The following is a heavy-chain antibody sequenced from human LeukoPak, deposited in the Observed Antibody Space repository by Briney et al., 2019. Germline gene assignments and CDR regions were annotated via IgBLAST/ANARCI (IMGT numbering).Heavy chain of an antibody. CDR3: ARVSSSPRDFDY. Sequence: SKTLSLTCAVSGASISGSDWWTWVRQPPGKGLEWIGEIYHSGSTNYNPSLKSRVTISVDKSKSHFSLKVTSVTAADTAVYYCARVSSSPRDFDYWGQGTLVTVSS. CDR1: GASISGSDW. V-gene: IGHV4-4*02. D-gene: IGHD6-13*01. J-gene: IGHJ4*02. CDR2: IYHSGST.